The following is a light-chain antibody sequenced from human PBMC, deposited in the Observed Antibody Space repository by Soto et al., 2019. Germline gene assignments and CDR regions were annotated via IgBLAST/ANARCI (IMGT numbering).Light chain of an antibody. CDR2: DAS. V-gene: IGKV3-15*01. CDR3: QQYNKWPLT. CDR1: QSVTTN. J-gene: IGKJ4*01. Sequence: EIMLTQSPATLSVSPGEGATLSCRASQSVTTNLAWYQQKRGQVPRLLIYDASTRATGIPARFSGSGSGTEFTLTISRLLSEDIATYYCQQYNKWPLTFGGGTEVEIK.